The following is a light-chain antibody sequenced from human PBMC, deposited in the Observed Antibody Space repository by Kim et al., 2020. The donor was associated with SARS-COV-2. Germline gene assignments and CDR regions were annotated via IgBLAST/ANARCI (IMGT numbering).Light chain of an antibody. Sequence: EIVLTQSPSLLSVSPGARATLSCRASQSIRTHLAWYQQKPGQAPRLLIFGASTRAAGNPDRFSGSGSATDFTLTISSLQSEDCAVYYCHQYYHCPAWTFGRGTKVDIK. V-gene: IGKV3-15*01. CDR3: HQYYHCPAWT. CDR2: GAS. CDR1: QSIRTH. J-gene: IGKJ1*01.